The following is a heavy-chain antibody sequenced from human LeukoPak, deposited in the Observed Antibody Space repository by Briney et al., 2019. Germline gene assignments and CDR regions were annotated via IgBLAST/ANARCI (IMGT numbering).Heavy chain of an antibody. D-gene: IGHD2-8*01. V-gene: IGHV3-53*05. Sequence: GGSLRLSCAASGLTVNDNYMSWVRQDPGKGLEWVSIIHSDGNIYYADSVQGRFTISRDNSKNTLYLQVNSLRAEDTAVYYCAKVSLGREVYEACDIWGRGTMVTVSS. CDR3: AKVSLGREVYEACDI. CDR1: GLTVNDNY. J-gene: IGHJ3*02. CDR2: IHSDGNI.